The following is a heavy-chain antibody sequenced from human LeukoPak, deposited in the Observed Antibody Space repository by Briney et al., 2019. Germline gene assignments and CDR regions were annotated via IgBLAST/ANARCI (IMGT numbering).Heavy chain of an antibody. CDR1: AFIFSGHW. D-gene: IGHD2-2*01. CDR2: IKEDGSER. J-gene: IGHJ5*02. CDR3: ARDTRLGYCRSTSCYASWFDP. V-gene: IGHV3-7*03. Sequence: TGGSLRLSCEGSAFIFSGHWMNWVRQTPGKGLEWVASIKEDGSERQYVDSVKGRFSISRDNTKGSLFLQLNSLRAEDTAVYYCARDTRLGYCRSTSCYASWFDPWGQGTLVTVSS.